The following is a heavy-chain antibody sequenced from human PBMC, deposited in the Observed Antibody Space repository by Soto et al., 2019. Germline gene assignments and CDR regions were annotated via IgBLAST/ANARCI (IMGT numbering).Heavy chain of an antibody. D-gene: IGHD3-22*01. CDR2: ISPSSSSI. CDR3: ARVAYYYDSSGYFY. Sequence: GRSLRLSCGASGFTFSSYSMHWVRQAPGKGLEWVSYISPSSSSIYYADSVRGRFTISRDNAKNSLYLQMNSLRAEDTAVYYCARVAYYYDSSGYFYWGQGTLVTVSS. CDR1: GFTFSSYS. V-gene: IGHV3-48*01. J-gene: IGHJ4*02.